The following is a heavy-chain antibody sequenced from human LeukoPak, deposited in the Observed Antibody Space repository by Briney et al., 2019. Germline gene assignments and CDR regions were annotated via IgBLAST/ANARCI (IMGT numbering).Heavy chain of an antibody. Sequence: SETLSLTCTVSGYSISSGYYWGWIRQPPGKGLEWIGSIYHSGSTYYNPSLKSRVTISVDTSKNQFSLKLSSVTAADTAVYYCANTYVYYYYGMDVWGQGTLVTVSS. V-gene: IGHV4-38-2*02. CDR2: IYHSGST. J-gene: IGHJ6*02. CDR3: ANTYVYYYYGMDV. CDR1: GYSISSGYY. D-gene: IGHD3-16*01.